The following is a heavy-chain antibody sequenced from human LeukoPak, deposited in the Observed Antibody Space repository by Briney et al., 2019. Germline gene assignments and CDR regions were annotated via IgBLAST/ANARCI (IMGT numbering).Heavy chain of an antibody. CDR3: ARLSPRIAAAGTAFDY. V-gene: IGHV4-39*01. D-gene: IGHD6-13*01. CDR1: GGSISSSSYY. Sequence: SETLSLTCTVSGGSISSSSYYWGWIRQPPGKGLEWIGSIYYSGSTYYNPSLKSRVTISVDTSKNQFSLKLSSVTAADTAVYYCARLSPRIAAAGTAFDYWGQGTLVTVSS. J-gene: IGHJ4*02. CDR2: IYYSGST.